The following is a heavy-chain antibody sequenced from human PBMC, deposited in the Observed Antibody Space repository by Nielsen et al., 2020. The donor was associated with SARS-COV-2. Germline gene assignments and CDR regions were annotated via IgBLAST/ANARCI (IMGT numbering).Heavy chain of an antibody. J-gene: IGHJ4*02. V-gene: IGHV3-30*03. Sequence: GGSLRLSCAASGFTFSSYSMNWVRQAPGKGLEWVAVISYDGSNKYYADSVKGRFTISRDNSKNTLYLQMNSLRAEDTAVYYCARGRDSGSYGWGYFDYWGQGTLVTVSA. D-gene: IGHD5-18*01. CDR3: ARGRDSGSYGWGYFDY. CDR2: ISYDGSNK. CDR1: GFTFSSYS.